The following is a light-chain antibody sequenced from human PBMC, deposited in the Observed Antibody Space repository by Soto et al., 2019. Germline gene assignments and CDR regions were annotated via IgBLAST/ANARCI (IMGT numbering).Light chain of an antibody. Sequence: DIQMTQSPSSLSASVGDRVTITCQASQDINKNLLWYQQKPGKAPKLLIYDASDLETGVPPRFSASGSATCFTCTISCLQPEDFSIYYCQHYESLPLTFGHGTRLEMK. CDR3: QHYESLPLT. V-gene: IGKV1-33*01. CDR2: DAS. J-gene: IGKJ5*01. CDR1: QDINKN.